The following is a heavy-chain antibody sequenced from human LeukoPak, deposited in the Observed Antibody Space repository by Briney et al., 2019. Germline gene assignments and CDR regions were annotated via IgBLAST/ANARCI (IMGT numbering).Heavy chain of an antibody. CDR3: ARYGSRYNWFDP. CDR2: IYHSGST. CDR1: GGSISSYY. V-gene: IGHV4-38-2*02. Sequence: SETLSLTCTVSGGSISSYYWGWIRQPPGKGLEWIGSIYHSGSTYYNPSLKSRVTISVDTSKNQFSLKLSSVTAADTAVYYCARYGSRYNWFDPWGQGTLVTVSS. D-gene: IGHD3-10*01. J-gene: IGHJ5*02.